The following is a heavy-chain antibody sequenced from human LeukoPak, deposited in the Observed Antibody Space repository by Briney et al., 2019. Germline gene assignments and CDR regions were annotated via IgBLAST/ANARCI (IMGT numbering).Heavy chain of an antibody. Sequence: PGRSLRLSCAASGFTFSSYGMHWVRQAPGKGLEWVAVIWYDGSNKYYADSVKGRFTISRDNSKNTLYLQMNSLRAEDTAVYYCARVPIFSMVRGYYGMDVWGQGTTVTVSS. J-gene: IGHJ6*02. D-gene: IGHD3-10*01. CDR2: IWYDGSNK. CDR1: GFTFSSYG. CDR3: ARVPIFSMVRGYYGMDV. V-gene: IGHV3-33*01.